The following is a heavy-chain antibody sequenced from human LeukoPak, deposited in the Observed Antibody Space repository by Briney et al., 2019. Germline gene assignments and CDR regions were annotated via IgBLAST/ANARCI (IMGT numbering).Heavy chain of an antibody. CDR2: IKSKTDGGTT. CDR1: GFTFSNAW. D-gene: IGHD2-2*02. Sequence: PGGSLRLSCAASGFTFSNAWMSWVRQAPGKGLEWVGRIKSKTDGGTTDYAAPVKGRFTISSDDSKNTLYLQMNSLKTEDTAVYYCTTNLGGYCSSTSCYSFGYWGQGTLVTVSS. CDR3: TTNLGGYCSSTSCYSFGY. V-gene: IGHV3-15*01. J-gene: IGHJ4*02.